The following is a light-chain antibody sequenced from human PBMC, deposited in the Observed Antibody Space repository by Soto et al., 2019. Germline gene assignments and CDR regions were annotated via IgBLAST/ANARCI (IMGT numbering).Light chain of an antibody. CDR1: QSILSW. J-gene: IGKJ1*01. CDR3: QQYDSFSWT. V-gene: IGKV1-5*03. CDR2: KAS. Sequence: DIQMNQSPSSLSASVGDRVTITCRASQSILSWLAWYQQKPGKAPKLLIYKASSLESGVPSRFSGSGSGTEFTLPISSLQPDDYATYYCQQYDSFSWTFGQGTKVE.